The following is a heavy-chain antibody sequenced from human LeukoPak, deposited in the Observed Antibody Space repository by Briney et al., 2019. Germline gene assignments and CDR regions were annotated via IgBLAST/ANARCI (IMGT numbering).Heavy chain of an antibody. CDR1: GFTFSSYS. Sequence: GGSLRLSCAASGFTFSSYSMNWVRQAPGKGLEWVSSISSSSSYIYDADSVKGRFTISRDNSRNTLYLQMNSLRAEDTAVYYCAKDDGGSYYIYYYYMDVWGKGTTVTISS. D-gene: IGHD1-26*01. CDR3: AKDDGGSYYIYYYYMDV. J-gene: IGHJ6*03. V-gene: IGHV3-21*04. CDR2: ISSSSSYI.